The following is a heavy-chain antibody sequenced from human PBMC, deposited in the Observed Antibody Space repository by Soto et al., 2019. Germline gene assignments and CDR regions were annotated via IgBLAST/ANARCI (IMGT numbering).Heavy chain of an antibody. CDR2: MTSDSRTI. J-gene: IGHJ3*01. D-gene: IGHD3-16*01. CDR3: ARGVSYGFDA. V-gene: IGHV3-48*04. CDR1: GFDFSVYS. Sequence: EVQLVESGGGLIQPGGSLRLSCAASGFDFSVYSMNWVRQAPGKGPEWLSYMTSDSRTIHIADSVKGRFTISRDNAKTSLYLQMNSLRADDTAVYYCARGVSYGFDAWGQGTIVTVSS.